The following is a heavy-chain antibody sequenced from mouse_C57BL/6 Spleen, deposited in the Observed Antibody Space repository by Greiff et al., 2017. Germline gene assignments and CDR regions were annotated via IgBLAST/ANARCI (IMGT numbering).Heavy chain of an antibody. V-gene: IGHV1-53*01. CDR1: GYTFTSYW. Sequence: QVQLKQPGTELVKPGASVKLSCKASGYTFTSYWMHWVKQRPGQGLEWIGNINPSNGGTNYNEKIKSKATLTVDKSSSTAYMQLSSLTSEDSAVYYCARGGGGTPFDYGGEGTTLTVSS. D-gene: IGHD4-1*01. J-gene: IGHJ2*01. CDR3: ARGGGGTPFDY. CDR2: INPSNGGT.